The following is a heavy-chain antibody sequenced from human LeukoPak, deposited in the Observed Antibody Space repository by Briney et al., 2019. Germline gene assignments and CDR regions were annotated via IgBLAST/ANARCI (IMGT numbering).Heavy chain of an antibody. CDR2: IYYSGST. Sequence: NPSETLSLTCTVSGGSISSYYWSWIRQPPGKGLEWIGYIYYSGSTNYNPSLKSRVTISVDTSKNQFSLKLSSVTAADTAVYYCARDYGEPLALGYWGQGTLVTVSS. V-gene: IGHV4-59*01. D-gene: IGHD3-10*01. J-gene: IGHJ4*02. CDR3: ARDYGEPLALGY. CDR1: GGSISSYY.